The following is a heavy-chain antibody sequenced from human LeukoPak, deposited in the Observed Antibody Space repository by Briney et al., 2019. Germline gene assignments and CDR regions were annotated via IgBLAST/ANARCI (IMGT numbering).Heavy chain of an antibody. D-gene: IGHD3-10*02. CDR1: GFTFSSYA. CDR2: ISGSGGST. CDR3: AELGITMIGGV. V-gene: IGHV3-23*01. J-gene: IGHJ6*04. Sequence: PGGSLRLSCAASGFTFSSYAMSWVRQAPGKGLEWVSAISGSGGSTYYADSVKGRFTISRDNAKSSLYLQMNSLRAEDTAVYYCAELGITMIGGVWGKGTTVTISS.